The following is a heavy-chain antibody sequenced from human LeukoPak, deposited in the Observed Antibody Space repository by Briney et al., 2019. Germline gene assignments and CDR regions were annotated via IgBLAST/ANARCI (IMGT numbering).Heavy chain of an antibody. D-gene: IGHD5-12*01. V-gene: IGHV3-7*01. Sequence: GGSLRLSCAASGFTFRSYWMSWVRQAPGKGLEWVANINQGGSVKYYADSMKGRFTISRDDAKNSLYVQMNSLRDEDTAVYYCARVGYSGWNLEYWGQGTLVTVSS. J-gene: IGHJ4*02. CDR3: ARVGYSGWNLEY. CDR2: INQGGSVK. CDR1: GFTFRSYW.